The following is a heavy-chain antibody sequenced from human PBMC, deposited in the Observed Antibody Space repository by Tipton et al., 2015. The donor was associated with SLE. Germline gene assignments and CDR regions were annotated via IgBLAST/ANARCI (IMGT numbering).Heavy chain of an antibody. D-gene: IGHD7-27*01. CDR2: IVSSGRTI. CDR3: ARDGNWGFDA. J-gene: IGHJ4*02. CDR1: GFSFNTYE. Sequence: SLRLSCAASGFSFNTYEMNWVRQAPGKGLEWASNIVSSGRTIYYADSVKGRFTISRDNAKNSLYLQMNSLRAEDTAVYYCARDGNWGFDAWGQGTLVTVSS. V-gene: IGHV3-48*03.